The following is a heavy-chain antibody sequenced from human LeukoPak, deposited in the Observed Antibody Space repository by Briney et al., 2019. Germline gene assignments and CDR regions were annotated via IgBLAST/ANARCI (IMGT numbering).Heavy chain of an antibody. Sequence: SVKVSCKASGGTFSSYTISWVRQAPGKGLEWMGRIIPILGIANYAQKFQGRVTITADKSTSTAYMELSSLRSEDTAVYYCARDPTTIAVAGTNWFDPWGQGTLVTVSS. CDR1: GGTFSSYT. D-gene: IGHD6-19*01. CDR2: IIPILGIA. V-gene: IGHV1-69*04. CDR3: ARDPTTIAVAGTNWFDP. J-gene: IGHJ5*02.